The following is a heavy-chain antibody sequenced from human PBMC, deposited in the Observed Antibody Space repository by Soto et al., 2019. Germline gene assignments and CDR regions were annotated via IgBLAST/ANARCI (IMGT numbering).Heavy chain of an antibody. J-gene: IGHJ6*02. Sequence: QVQLVESGGGVVQPGRSLRLSCAASGFTFSSYGMHWVRQAPGKGLEWVAVISYDGSNKYYADSVKGRFTISRDNSKNTLYLQMNSLRAEDTAVYYCAKDTPNYGSGSYDFPSYDYYYGMDVWGQGTTVTVSS. V-gene: IGHV3-30*18. CDR1: GFTFSSYG. CDR2: ISYDGSNK. CDR3: AKDTPNYGSGSYDFPSYDYYYGMDV. D-gene: IGHD3-10*01.